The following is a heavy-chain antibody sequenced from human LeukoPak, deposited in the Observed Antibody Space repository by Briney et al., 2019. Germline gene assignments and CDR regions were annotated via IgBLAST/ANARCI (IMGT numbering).Heavy chain of an antibody. D-gene: IGHD6-6*01. CDR2: IYYSGST. V-gene: IGHV4-34*01. CDR1: GGSFSGYY. J-gene: IGHJ4*02. CDR3: ARHDRYRSSSIDY. Sequence: SETLSLTCAVYGGSFSGYYWSWIRQPPGKGLEWIGSIYYSGSTYYNPSLKSRVTISVDTSKNQFSLKLSSVTAADTAVYYCARHDRYRSSSIDYWGQGTLVTVSS.